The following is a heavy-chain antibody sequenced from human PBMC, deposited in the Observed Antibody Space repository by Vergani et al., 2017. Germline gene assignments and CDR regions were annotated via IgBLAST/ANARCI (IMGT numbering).Heavy chain of an antibody. D-gene: IGHD2-2*01. Sequence: EVQLVESGGGLVQPGGSLRLSCAASGFTVSSNYMSWVRQAPGKGLEWVSVIYSGGSTYYADSVKGRFTISIDNSKNTLYLQMNSLRAEDTAVYYCARAYCSIASCHPYYYGMDVWGQGTTVTVSS. CDR3: ARAYCSIASCHPYYYGMDV. CDR2: IYSGGST. CDR1: GFTVSSNY. V-gene: IGHV3-66*02. J-gene: IGHJ6*02.